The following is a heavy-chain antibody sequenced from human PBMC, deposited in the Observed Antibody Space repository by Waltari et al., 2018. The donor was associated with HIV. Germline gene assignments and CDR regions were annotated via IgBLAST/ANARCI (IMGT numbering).Heavy chain of an antibody. J-gene: IGHJ4*02. CDR3: ARGSFGLDF. Sequence: QVYLEQSGPGLVKPSQTLTLTCVISGDSVSSDSAAWNWIRQSPTGGLEWPGMTYHRSKWSTDYAEAVRGRITSTPDTSNNQESRHLTSVTADETAIYVCARGSFGLDFWGQGSLVVVSS. D-gene: IGHD3-3*02. CDR2: TYHRSKWST. V-gene: IGHV6-1*01. CDR1: GDSVSSDSAA.